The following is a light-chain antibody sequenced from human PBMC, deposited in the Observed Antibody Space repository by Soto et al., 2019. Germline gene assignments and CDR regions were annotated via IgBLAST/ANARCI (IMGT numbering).Light chain of an antibody. CDR3: SSYAGSNSYV. J-gene: IGLJ1*01. Sequence: QSVLTQPPSASGSPGQXVTISCTGTSSDVGGYNYVSWYQQHPGKAPKLMIYEVSKRPSGVPDRFSGSKSGNTASLTVSGLQAEDEADYYCSSYAGSNSYVFGTGTKVTVL. CDR1: SSDVGGYNY. CDR2: EVS. V-gene: IGLV2-8*01.